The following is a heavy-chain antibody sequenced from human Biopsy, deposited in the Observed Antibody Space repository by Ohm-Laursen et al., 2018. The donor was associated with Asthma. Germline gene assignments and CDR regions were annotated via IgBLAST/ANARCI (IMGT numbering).Heavy chain of an antibody. CDR3: AGGSGLYPESPFDY. CDR2: IFDSEGS. V-gene: IGHV4-31*03. D-gene: IGHD2-15*01. Sequence: TLSLTCTVSGGSMTSGGHTWNWIRQIPGKGLEWIGYIFDSEGSYYNPSLKSRVMISLDTSQNQFSLSLNSVTAADTAVYFCAGGSGLYPESPFDYWGQGTLVTVSS. CDR1: GGSMTSGGHT. J-gene: IGHJ4*02.